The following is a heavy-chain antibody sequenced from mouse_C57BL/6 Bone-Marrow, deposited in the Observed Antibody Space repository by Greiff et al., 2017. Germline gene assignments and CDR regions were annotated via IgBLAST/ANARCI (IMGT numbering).Heavy chain of an antibody. J-gene: IGHJ4*01. CDR3: ADNYYGSSPYAMDY. CDR2: IFPGSGST. D-gene: IGHD1-1*01. V-gene: IGHV1-75*01. Sequence: QVQLKESGPELVQPGASVKISCKASGYTFTDYYINWVKQRPGQGLEWIGWIFPGSGSTYYNEKFKGKATLTVDKSSSTAYMLLSSLTSEDSAVYFCADNYYGSSPYAMDYWGQGTSVTVSS. CDR1: GYTFTDYY.